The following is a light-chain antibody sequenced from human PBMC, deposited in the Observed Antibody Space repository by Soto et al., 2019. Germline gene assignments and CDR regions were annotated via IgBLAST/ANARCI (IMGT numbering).Light chain of an antibody. CDR2: RND. V-gene: IGLV1-47*01. Sequence: QSVLTQPPSASGTPGQRVTISCSGSRSNIGSNYVYWYLQLPGMAPKLLIYRNDQRPSGVPDRFSGSKSGTSASLAISGLRSEDEADYYCAAWDDSLSALFVFGTGTTVTVL. CDR3: AAWDDSLSALFV. CDR1: RSNIGSNY. J-gene: IGLJ1*01.